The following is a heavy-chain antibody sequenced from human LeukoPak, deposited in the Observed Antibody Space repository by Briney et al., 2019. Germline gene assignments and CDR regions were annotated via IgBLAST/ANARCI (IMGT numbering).Heavy chain of an antibody. Sequence: SETLSLTCTVSGGSISSYYWSWIRQPAGKGLEWIGRIYTSGSTNYNPSLKSRVTMSIDTSKNQSSLKLTSVIVADTAVYYCARDSGTTGEVKFDPWGQGTLVTVSS. CDR2: IYTSGST. CDR1: GGSISSYY. J-gene: IGHJ5*02. CDR3: ARDSGTTGEVKFDP. V-gene: IGHV4-4*07. D-gene: IGHD3-10*01.